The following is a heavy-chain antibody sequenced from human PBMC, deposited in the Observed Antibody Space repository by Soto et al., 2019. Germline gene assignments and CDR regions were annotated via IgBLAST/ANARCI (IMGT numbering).Heavy chain of an antibody. V-gene: IGHV4-31*03. CDR3: ARGIRRRATSHRPEAFDI. CDR2: IYYSGST. J-gene: IGHJ3*02. CDR1: GDSITSGAYY. D-gene: IGHD5-12*01. Sequence: QVQLQESGPGLVKASQTLSLTCTVSGDSITSGAYYWSWFRQHPGKGLEWIGYIYYSGSTYYSPTHKSRVNASVDTSTNQFSLRLNSVTAADRAVYYCARGIRRRATSHRPEAFDIWGQGTMITVSA.